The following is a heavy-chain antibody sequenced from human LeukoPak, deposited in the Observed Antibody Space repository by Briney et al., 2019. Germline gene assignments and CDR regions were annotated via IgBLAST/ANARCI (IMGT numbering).Heavy chain of an antibody. CDR1: GVSISTGEW. D-gene: IGHD2-21*01. V-gene: IGHV4-4*02. CDR2: IHRAGRT. CDR3: AREGGPGGEYGSIDS. J-gene: IGHJ4*02. Sequence: PSGTLSLTRAVSGVSISTGEWWFWVRQPPGQGLEWIGEIHRAGRTRYNPSLKSRVTISMDYSKNQFSLKLTSVTAADTSVYYCAREGGPGGEYGSIDSWGQGTLVTVSS.